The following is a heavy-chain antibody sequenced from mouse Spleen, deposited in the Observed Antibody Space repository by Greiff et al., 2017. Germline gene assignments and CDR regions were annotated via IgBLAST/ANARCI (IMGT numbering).Heavy chain of an antibody. V-gene: IGHV1-76*01. Sequence: LVESGAELVRPGASVKLSCKASGYTFTDYYINWVKQRPGQGLEWIARIYPGSGNTYYNEKFKGKATLTAEKSSSTAYMQLSSLTSEDSAVYFCARWAYSNYAMDYWGQGTSVTVSS. J-gene: IGHJ4*01. CDR3: ARWAYSNYAMDY. D-gene: IGHD2-5*01. CDR2: IYPGSGNT. CDR1: GYTFTDYY.